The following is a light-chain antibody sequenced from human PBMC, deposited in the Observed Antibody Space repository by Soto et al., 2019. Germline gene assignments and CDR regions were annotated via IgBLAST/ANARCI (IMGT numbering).Light chain of an antibody. CDR3: AAWDDSLNGLYV. CDR2: SNN. CDR1: SSNIGSNT. V-gene: IGLV1-44*01. Sequence: QSALAQPPSASGTPGQRATISCSGTSSNIGSNTVNWYQQLPGTAPKLLIHSNNQRPSGVPDRFSGSKSGTSASLAISGLQSEDEADYYCAAWDDSLNGLYVFGTGTKVTVL. J-gene: IGLJ1*01.